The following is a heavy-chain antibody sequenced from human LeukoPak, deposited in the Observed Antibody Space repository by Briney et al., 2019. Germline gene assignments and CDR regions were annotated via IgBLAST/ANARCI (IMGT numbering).Heavy chain of an antibody. Sequence: GGSLRLSCAASGFTFSNYGMHWVRQAPGKGLEWVAFIWYDGSNRYYADSVKGRFTISSDNSENTLFLQMSSLRTEDTAVYYCAKDPLGFCTRATCRYLDSWGQGTLVTVSS. CDR1: GFTFSNYG. J-gene: IGHJ4*02. CDR2: IWYDGSNR. V-gene: IGHV3-30*02. CDR3: AKDPLGFCTRATCRYLDS. D-gene: IGHD2-8*01.